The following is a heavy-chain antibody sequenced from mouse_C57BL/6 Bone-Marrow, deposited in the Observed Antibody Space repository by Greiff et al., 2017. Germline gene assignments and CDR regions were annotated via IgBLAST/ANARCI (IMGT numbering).Heavy chain of an antibody. D-gene: IGHD1-1*01. J-gene: IGHJ3*01. V-gene: IGHV1-15*01. CDR3: TRGHYGSSSWFAY. CDR1: GYTFTDYE. CDR2: IDPETGGT. Sequence: QVQLKQSGAELVRPGASVTLSCKASGYTFTDYEMHWVKQTPVHGLEWIGAIDPETGGTAYNQKFKGKAILTADKSSSTAYMELRSLTSEDSAVYYCTRGHYGSSSWFAYWGQGTLVTVSA.